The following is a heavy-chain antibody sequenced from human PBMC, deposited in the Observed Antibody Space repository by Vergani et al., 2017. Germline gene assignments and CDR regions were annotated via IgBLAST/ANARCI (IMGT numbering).Heavy chain of an antibody. D-gene: IGHD2-8*01. CDR1: GGTFSSYA. Sequence: QVQLVQSGAEVKKPGSSVKVSCKASGGTFSSYAISWVRQAPGQGLEWMGGIIPIFGTANYAQKLQGRVTMTTDTSTSTAYMELRSLRSDDTAVYYCARENGGFYFFDYWGQGTLVTVFS. J-gene: IGHJ4*02. CDR3: ARENGGFYFFDY. V-gene: IGHV1-69*06. CDR2: IIPIFGTA.